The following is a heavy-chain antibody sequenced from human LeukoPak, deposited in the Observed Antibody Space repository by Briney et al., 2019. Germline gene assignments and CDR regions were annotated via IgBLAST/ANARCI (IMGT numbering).Heavy chain of an antibody. V-gene: IGHV3-23*01. D-gene: IGHD1-26*01. CDR2: ISGSGGST. CDR1: GFTFSSYV. CDR3: AKAGSGSYQGWFDP. Sequence: GGSLRLSCAASGFTFSSYVMSWVRQAPGKGLEWVSAISGSGGSTYYADSVKGRFTISRDNSKNTLYLQMNSLRAEDTAVYYCAKAGSGSYQGWFDPWGQGTLVTASS. J-gene: IGHJ5*02.